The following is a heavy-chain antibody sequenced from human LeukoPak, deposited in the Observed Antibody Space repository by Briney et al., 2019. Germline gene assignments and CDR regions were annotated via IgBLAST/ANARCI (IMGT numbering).Heavy chain of an antibody. CDR2: VYYSGNT. V-gene: IGHV4-39*07. CDR3: ARAAYCSSTNCYGFDY. J-gene: IGHJ4*02. Sequence: SETLSLTCTVSGGSITSSSYYWGWIRQPPGKGLEWIGSVYYSGNTYYNSSLKSRVTFSVDTSKKQFSLKLTSVTAADTAVYYCARAAYCSSTNCYGFDYWGQGTLVTVSS. CDR1: GGSITSSSYY. D-gene: IGHD2-2*01.